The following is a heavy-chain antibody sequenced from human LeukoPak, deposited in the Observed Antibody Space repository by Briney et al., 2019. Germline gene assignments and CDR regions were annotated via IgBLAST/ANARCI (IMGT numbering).Heavy chain of an antibody. D-gene: IGHD6-13*01. CDR1: GFIFSTYA. J-gene: IGHJ4*02. CDR2: ICGSGRST. CDR3: ARVIRAAPGKGYFDY. V-gene: IGHV3-23*01. Sequence: GGALRLSFATSGFIFSTYALCWVRQAAGKGLEGAASICGSGRSTYHADSAKGRFTISRDSSTNTLYLQMHSLRAEDTAIYYCARVIRAAPGKGYFDYWGQGTLVTVSS.